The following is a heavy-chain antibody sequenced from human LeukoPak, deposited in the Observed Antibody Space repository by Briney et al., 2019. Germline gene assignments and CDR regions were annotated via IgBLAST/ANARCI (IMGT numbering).Heavy chain of an antibody. Sequence: GASVKVSCKASGYTFTSYGISWVRQAPGQGLEWMGWISAYNGNTNYAQKLQGRVTMTTDTSTSTAYMELRSLRSDDTAVYYCARDKGRYHPNGGFDPWGQGTLVTVSS. D-gene: IGHD3-9*01. V-gene: IGHV1-18*01. CDR1: GYTFTSYG. CDR2: ISAYNGNT. J-gene: IGHJ5*02. CDR3: ARDKGRYHPNGGFDP.